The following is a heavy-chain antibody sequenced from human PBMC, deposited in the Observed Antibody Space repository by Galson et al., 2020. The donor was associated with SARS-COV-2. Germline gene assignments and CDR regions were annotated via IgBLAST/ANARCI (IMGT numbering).Heavy chain of an antibody. CDR1: GFTFSNYA. CDR3: AKRDDSSGYPYYFGY. V-gene: IGHV3-23*01. D-gene: IGHD3-22*01. J-gene: IGHJ4*02. CDR2: IGGSGGST. Sequence: GGSLRLSCAASGFTFSNYAMSWVRQAPGKGLEWVSAIGGSGGSTYYADSVKGRFTISRDNSKNTLYLQMNSLRAEDTAVYYCAKRDDSSGYPYYFGYWGQGTLVTVSS.